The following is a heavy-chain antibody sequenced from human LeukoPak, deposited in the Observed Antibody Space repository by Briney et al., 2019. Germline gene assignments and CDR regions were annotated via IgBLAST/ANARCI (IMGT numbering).Heavy chain of an antibody. CDR1: GYSISSGYY. D-gene: IGHD6-13*01. CDR3: ARGSSWYDNWFDP. J-gene: IGHJ5*02. V-gene: IGHV4-38-2*02. Sequence: PSETLSLTCTVSGYSISSGYYWGWIRQPPGKGLEWIGSIYHSGSTNYNPSLKSRVTISVDTSKNQFSLKLSSVTAADTAVYYCARGSSWYDNWFDPWGQGTLVTVSS. CDR2: IYHSGST.